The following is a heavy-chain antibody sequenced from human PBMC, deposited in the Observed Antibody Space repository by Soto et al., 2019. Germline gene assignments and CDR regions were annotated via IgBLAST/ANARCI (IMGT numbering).Heavy chain of an antibody. Sequence: SETLSLTCTVSADSVTNYFWSWMRQPPGKGLEWIGHMYHGGRTNYSPSLKSRVTMSLDSSKNQFSLNQSSVTAADTAVYFCARDPGYCTNGVCPIFDFWGQGVLVTVSS. J-gene: IGHJ4*02. V-gene: IGHV4-59*02. CDR1: ADSVTNYF. D-gene: IGHD2-8*01. CDR2: MYHGGRT. CDR3: ARDPGYCTNGVCPIFDF.